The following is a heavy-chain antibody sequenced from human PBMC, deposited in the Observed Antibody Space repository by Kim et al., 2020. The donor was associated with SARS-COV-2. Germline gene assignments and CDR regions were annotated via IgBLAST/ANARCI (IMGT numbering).Heavy chain of an antibody. CDR1: GFTFSSYA. CDR3: ASGRTIFGVARSWFDP. D-gene: IGHD3-3*01. J-gene: IGHJ5*02. CDR2: ISGSGGST. Sequence: GGSLRLSCAASGFTFSSYAMSWVRQAPGKGLEWVSAISGSGGSTYYADSVKGRFTISRDNSKNTLYLQMNSLRAEDTAVYYCASGRTIFGVARSWFDPWGQGTLVTVSS. V-gene: IGHV3-23*01.